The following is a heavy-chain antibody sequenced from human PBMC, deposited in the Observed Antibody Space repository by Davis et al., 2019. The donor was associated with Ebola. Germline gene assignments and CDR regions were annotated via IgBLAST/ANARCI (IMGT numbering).Heavy chain of an antibody. V-gene: IGHV4-34*01. CDR3: ARGHISWFGVSYRFDP. J-gene: IGHJ5*02. D-gene: IGHD3-10*01. CDR2: INHGGRT. CDR1: GRSFSGYY. Sequence: MPSETLSLTCAVYGRSFSGYYWTWIRQSPGKGLEWIGDINHGGRTNYNPSLGSRPTISLDASKNQFSLRLSSVTAADTGVYYCARGHISWFGVSYRFDPWGQGTLVTVSS.